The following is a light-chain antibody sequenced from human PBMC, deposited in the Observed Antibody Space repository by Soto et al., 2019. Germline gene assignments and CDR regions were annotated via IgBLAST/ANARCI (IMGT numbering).Light chain of an antibody. Sequence: VVMTQSTISLPVTLGQPASISCRSNQSPVHSDGIAYFSWFQQRPGRSPRRLIYKVSNRDSGVPARFSGSGSGTDFALKISRVEAEDVGVYYCMQGTHWPITFGQGTRLEIK. V-gene: IGKV2-30*02. J-gene: IGKJ5*01. CDR3: MQGTHWPIT. CDR1: QSPVHSDGIAY. CDR2: KVS.